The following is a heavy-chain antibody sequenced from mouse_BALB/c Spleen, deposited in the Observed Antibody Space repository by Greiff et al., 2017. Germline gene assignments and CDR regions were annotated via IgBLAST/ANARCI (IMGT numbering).Heavy chain of an antibody. CDR1: GYTFTDYN. Sequence: EVKLVESGPELVKPGASVKISCTASGYTFTDYNMHWVKQSHGKSLEWIGYIYPYNGGTGYNQKFKSKATLTVDNSSSKAYMELRSLTSEDSEVYYCARSSYGNYDYWGQGTTLTVSS. J-gene: IGHJ2*01. CDR2: IYPYNGGT. D-gene: IGHD2-10*02. V-gene: IGHV1S29*02. CDR3: ARSSYGNYDY.